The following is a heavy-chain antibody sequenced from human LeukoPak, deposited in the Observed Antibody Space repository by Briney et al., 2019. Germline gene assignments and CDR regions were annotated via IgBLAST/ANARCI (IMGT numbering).Heavy chain of an antibody. CDR2: IYPGDSDT. Sequence: LGDSLMIPCKCFGFSLISYRLGWERQLPGKGLEWMGVIYPGDSDTRYSPSFQGQVTISADKSISTAYLQWSSLKASDTAMYYCARPDYGDYDDAFDIWGQGTMVTVSS. V-gene: IGHV5-51*01. CDR3: ARPDYGDYDDAFDI. D-gene: IGHD4-17*01. J-gene: IGHJ3*02. CDR1: GFSLISYR.